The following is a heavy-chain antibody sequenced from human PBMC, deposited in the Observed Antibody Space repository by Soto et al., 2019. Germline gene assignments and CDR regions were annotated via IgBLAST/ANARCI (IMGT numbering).Heavy chain of an antibody. D-gene: IGHD1-26*01. CDR2: XXXXXXXXX. CDR3: ARGEQYSGRIFDY. Sequence: SQTLSLTCDISGDSVSSNTAGWNWVRQSPSRGLXXXXXXXXXXXXXXXYALSVRSRITINPDTSKNQYSLQLNSVTLEDTAVYYCARGEQYSGRIFDYWGQGTLVTVSS. J-gene: IGHJ4*01. CDR1: GDSVSSNTAG. V-gene: IGHV6-1*01.